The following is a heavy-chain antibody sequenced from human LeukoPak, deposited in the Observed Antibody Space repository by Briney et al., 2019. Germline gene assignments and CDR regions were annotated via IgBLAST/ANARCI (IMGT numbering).Heavy chain of an antibody. J-gene: IGHJ4*02. CDR3: AKWSPHFDY. Sequence: GGSLRLSCAASEFSFSNAWMSWVRQAPGKGLEWIGRIKTKTDGGTADYAAPVQGRFTISRDDSKNTLYLQMNSLRAEDTAVYYCAKWSPHFDYWGQGTLVTVSS. D-gene: IGHD1-26*01. V-gene: IGHV3-15*01. CDR1: EFSFSNAW. CDR2: IKTKTDGGTA.